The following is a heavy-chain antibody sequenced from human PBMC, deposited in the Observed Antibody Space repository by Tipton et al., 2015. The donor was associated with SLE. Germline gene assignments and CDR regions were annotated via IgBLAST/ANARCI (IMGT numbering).Heavy chain of an antibody. Sequence: TLSLTCTVSGGSISSYYWSWIRQPAGKGLEWIGRIYTSGGNNYNPSLKSRVTMSGDTSKNQFSLKLSSVTAADTAVYYCASLPFWYYYYGMDVWGQGTTVTVSS. CDR2: IYTSGGN. D-gene: IGHD3-3*01. CDR1: GGSISSYY. CDR3: ASLPFWYYYYGMDV. V-gene: IGHV4-4*07. J-gene: IGHJ6*02.